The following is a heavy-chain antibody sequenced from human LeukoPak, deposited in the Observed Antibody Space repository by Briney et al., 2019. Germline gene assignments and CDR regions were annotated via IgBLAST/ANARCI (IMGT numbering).Heavy chain of an antibody. J-gene: IGHJ5*02. CDR2: ISSSSSYI. V-gene: IGHV3-21*01. CDR1: GFTFSSYS. D-gene: IGHD4-17*01. Sequence: GGSLRLSCAASGFTFSSYSMNWVRQAPGKGLECVSSISSSSSYIYYADSVKGRFTISRDNAKNSLYLQMNSLRAEDTAVYYCAREKRDYGDYVRGGWFDPWGQGTLVTVSS. CDR3: AREKRDYGDYVRGGWFDP.